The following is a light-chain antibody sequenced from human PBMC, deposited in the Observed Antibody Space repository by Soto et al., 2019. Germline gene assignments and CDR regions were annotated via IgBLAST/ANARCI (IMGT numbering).Light chain of an antibody. V-gene: IGKV3-15*01. CDR3: QQRSNLPPT. CDR1: ESVSTN. Sequence: EIVMTQSPATLSLSPGERATLSCRASESVSTNLAWYQQKAGQAPRLLIYGASTRATGIPARFSGSGSGTEFTLTISSLQSEDFAVYYCQQRSNLPPTFGQGTRLEVK. CDR2: GAS. J-gene: IGKJ5*01.